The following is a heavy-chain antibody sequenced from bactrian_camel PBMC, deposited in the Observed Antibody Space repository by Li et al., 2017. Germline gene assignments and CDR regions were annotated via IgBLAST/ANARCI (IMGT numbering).Heavy chain of an antibody. CDR1: GFTFHAGV. V-gene: IGHV3S1*01. D-gene: IGHD2*01. CDR3: AKDQLPLSGDYYYGIPLTFGY. CDR2: IVSAGDNT. Sequence: HVQLVESGGGSVQSGGSLRLSCTGPGFTFHAGVMDWHRQAAGKQRGWVSGIVSAGDNTVYTDSVKGRFTISRDNAKNTLYLQLNSLKTEDTAMYYCAKDQLPLSGDYYYGIPLTFGYWGQGTQVTVS. J-gene: IGHJ6*01.